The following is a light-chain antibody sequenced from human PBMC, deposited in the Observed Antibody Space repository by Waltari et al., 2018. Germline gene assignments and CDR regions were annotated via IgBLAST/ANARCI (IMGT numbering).Light chain of an antibody. V-gene: IGKV2-28*01. CDR2: LGA. Sequence: VVTQSPLSLPVTPGESASISCRSSQSPLHRNGNNYLDWYLQKPGQSPQLLIYLGASRASGVPDMFSGSGSGTDFTLKISRVEAEDVGVYYFMQSLQTLWTFGPGTKVEIK. CDR3: MQSLQTLWT. CDR1: QSPLHRNGNNY. J-gene: IGKJ1*01.